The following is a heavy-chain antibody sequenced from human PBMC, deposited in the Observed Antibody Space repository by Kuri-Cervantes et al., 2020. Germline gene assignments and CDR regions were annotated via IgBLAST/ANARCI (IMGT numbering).Heavy chain of an antibody. J-gene: IGHJ5*02. V-gene: IGHV3-21*03. Sequence: GGSLRLSCTASGFTFGDYAMSWVRQAPGKGLEWVSSISSSSSYIYYADSVKGRFTISRDNAKNSLYLQMNSLGAEDTAVYYCARDKNIAAAGMNWFDPWGQGTLVTVSS. CDR2: ISSSSSYI. CDR3: ARDKNIAAAGMNWFDP. D-gene: IGHD6-13*01. CDR1: GFTFGDYA.